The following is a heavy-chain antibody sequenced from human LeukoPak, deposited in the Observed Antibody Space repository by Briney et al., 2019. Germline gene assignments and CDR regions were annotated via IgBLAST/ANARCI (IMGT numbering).Heavy chain of an antibody. D-gene: IGHD2-2*01. V-gene: IGHV3-11*05. CDR2: ISSSSSYT. Sequence: GGSLRLSSAASGFTFSDYYMSWIRQAPGKGLEWVSYISSSSSYTNYADSVKGRFTISRDNAKNSLYLQMNSLRAEDTAVYYCAREAPTSDIVVVPAAPRGLDYWGQGTLVTVSS. CDR3: AREAPTSDIVVVPAAPRGLDY. CDR1: GFTFSDYY. J-gene: IGHJ4*02.